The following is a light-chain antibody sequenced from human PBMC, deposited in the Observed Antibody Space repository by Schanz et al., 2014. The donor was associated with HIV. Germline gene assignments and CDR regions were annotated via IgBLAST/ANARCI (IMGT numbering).Light chain of an antibody. CDR3: QQYGSSPT. J-gene: IGKJ1*01. CDR1: QSVNNN. Sequence: EIVMTQSPATLSVSPGGRATLSCGASQSVNNNLAWYQHKLGQAPRLLIYDASTRATGIPARFSGSGSSTDFTLTISRLEPEDSAVYYCQQYGSSPTFGQGTRVEIK. V-gene: IGKV3D-20*01. CDR2: DAS.